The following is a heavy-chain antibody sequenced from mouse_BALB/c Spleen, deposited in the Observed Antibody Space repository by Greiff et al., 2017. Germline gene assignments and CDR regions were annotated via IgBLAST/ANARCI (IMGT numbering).Heavy chain of an antibody. D-gene: IGHD1-1*01. V-gene: IGHV1-4*01. CDR1: GYTFTSYT. CDR3: ARYTVVAYYAMDY. Sequence: VQLQQSGAELARPGASVKMSCKASGYTFTSYTMHWVQQRPGQGLEWIGYINPSSGYTNYNQKFKDKATLTADKSSSTAYMQLSSLTSEDSAVYYCARYTVVAYYAMDYWGQGTSVTVSS. J-gene: IGHJ4*01. CDR2: INPSSGYT.